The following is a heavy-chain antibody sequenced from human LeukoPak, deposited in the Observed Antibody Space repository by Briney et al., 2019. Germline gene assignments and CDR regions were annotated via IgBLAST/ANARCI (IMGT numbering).Heavy chain of an antibody. CDR1: GYTFTSYY. V-gene: IGHV1-46*01. CDR2: INPSGGST. D-gene: IGHD2-21*02. J-gene: IGHJ1*01. Sequence: GASVKVSCKASGYTFTSYYMHWVRQAPGQGLEWMGIINPSGGSTSYAQKFQGRVTMTRDMSTSTVYMELSGLRSEDTAVYYCARVTTAKAFQHWGQGTLVTVSS. CDR3: ARVTTAKAFQH.